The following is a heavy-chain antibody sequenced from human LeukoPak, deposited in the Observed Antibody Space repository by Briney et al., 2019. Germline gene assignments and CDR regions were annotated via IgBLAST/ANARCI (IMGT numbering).Heavy chain of an antibody. V-gene: IGHV3-21*01. CDR3: ARDGLYSSSW. CDR2: ISSSSSYI. J-gene: IGHJ4*02. Sequence: GGSLRLSCAASGFTFDDYGMSWVRQAPGKGLEWVSSISSSSSYIYYADSVKGRFTISRDNAKNSLYLQMNSLRAEDTAVYYCARDGLYSSSWWGQGTLVTVSS. D-gene: IGHD6-13*01. CDR1: GFTFDDYG.